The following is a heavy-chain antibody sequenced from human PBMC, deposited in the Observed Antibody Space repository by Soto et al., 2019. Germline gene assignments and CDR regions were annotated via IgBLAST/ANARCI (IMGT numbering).Heavy chain of an antibody. CDR1: GYSFTSYW. CDR3: ARSPSGRYGDNWFDP. D-gene: IGHD3-10*01. V-gene: IGHV5-10-1*01. J-gene: IGHJ5*02. Sequence: GESLKISCKGSGYSFTSYWISWVRQMPGKGLEWMGRIDPSDSYTNYSPSFQGHVTISADKSISTAYLQWSSLKASDTAMYYCARSPSGRYGDNWFDPWGQGTLVTVSS. CDR2: IDPSDSYT.